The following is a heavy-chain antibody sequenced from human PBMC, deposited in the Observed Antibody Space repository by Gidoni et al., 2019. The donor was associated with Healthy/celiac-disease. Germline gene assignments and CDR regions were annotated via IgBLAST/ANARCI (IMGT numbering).Heavy chain of an antibody. Sequence: QVQLQQWGAGLLKPSETLSLTCAVYGGSFRGYYWSWIRQPPGKGLEWIGEINHSGSTNYNPSLKSRVTISVDTSKNQFSLKLSSVTAADTAVYYCARGFLRTNYYGSGWLRGNWFDPWGQGTLVTVSS. CDR3: ARGFLRTNYYGSGWLRGNWFDP. D-gene: IGHD3-10*01. J-gene: IGHJ5*02. CDR1: GGSFRGYY. CDR2: INHSGST. V-gene: IGHV4-34*01.